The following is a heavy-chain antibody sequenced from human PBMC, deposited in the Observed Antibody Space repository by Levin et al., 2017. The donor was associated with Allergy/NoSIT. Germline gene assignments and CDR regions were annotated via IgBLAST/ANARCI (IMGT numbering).Heavy chain of an antibody. CDR1: GFTFSSYA. V-gene: IGHV3-23*01. CDR3: ATALRMIVVVGAFDI. J-gene: IGHJ3*02. Sequence: GGSLRLSCAASGFTFSSYAMSWVRQAPGKGLEWVSAISGSGGSTYYADSVKGRFTISRDNSKNTLYLQMNSLRAEDTAVYYCATALRMIVVVGAFDIWGQGTMVTVSS. D-gene: IGHD3-22*01. CDR2: ISGSGGST.